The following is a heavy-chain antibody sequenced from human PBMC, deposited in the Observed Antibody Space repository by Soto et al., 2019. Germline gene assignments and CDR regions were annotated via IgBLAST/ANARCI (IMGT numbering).Heavy chain of an antibody. CDR3: ARGRGGRDGYNSWHYYYYGMDV. CDR2: INHSGST. Sequence: QVQLQQWGAGLLKPSETLSLTCAVYGGSFSGYYWSWIRQPPGKGLEWIGEINHSGSTNYNPSLKSRVTISVDTSKNQFSLKLSSVTAADTAVYYCARGRGGRDGYNSWHYYYYGMDVWGQGTTVTVSS. D-gene: IGHD5-12*01. J-gene: IGHJ6*02. V-gene: IGHV4-34*01. CDR1: GGSFSGYY.